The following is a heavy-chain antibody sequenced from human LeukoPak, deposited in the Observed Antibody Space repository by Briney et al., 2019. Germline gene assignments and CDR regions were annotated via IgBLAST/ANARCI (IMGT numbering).Heavy chain of an antibody. J-gene: IGHJ4*02. D-gene: IGHD1-14*01. V-gene: IGHV3-73*01. CDR1: GFTFSGSA. CDR2: IRSKTNNYAT. CDR3: TTGKGG. Sequence: PGGSLRLSCAASGFTFSGSAMHWVRQASGKGLEWVGRIRSKTNNYATAYAVSVNGRFTISRDDSKNTAYLQMNSLKTEDTAVYFCTTGKGGWGQGTLVTVSS.